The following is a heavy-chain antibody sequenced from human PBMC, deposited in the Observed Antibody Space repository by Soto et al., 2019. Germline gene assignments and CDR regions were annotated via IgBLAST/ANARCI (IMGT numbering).Heavy chain of an antibody. CDR1: GGSISSGGYY. D-gene: IGHD3-3*01. V-gene: IGHV4-31*03. CDR3: ARGPYYDFWSGYYDWFDP. Sequence: SETLSLTCTVSGGSISSGGYYWSWIRQHPGKGLEWIGYIYYSGSTYYNPSLKSRVTISVDTSKNQFSLKLSSVTAADTAVYYCARGPYYDFWSGYYDWFDPWGQGTLVTVSS. CDR2: IYYSGST. J-gene: IGHJ5*02.